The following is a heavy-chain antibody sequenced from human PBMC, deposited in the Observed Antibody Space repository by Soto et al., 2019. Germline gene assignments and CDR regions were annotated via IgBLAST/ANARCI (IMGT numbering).Heavy chain of an antibody. D-gene: IGHD2-15*01. CDR2: SSRYNGNT. V-gene: IGHV1-18*01. Sequence: ASVKVSWKASGYSFSSYGISWVRQAPGQGLEWMGRSSRYNGNTNYAQKLQGRVTMTTDKSTSTAYMELRSLRSEDTAVYYCARDKDSAPDYWGQGTLVTVSS. CDR3: ARDKDSAPDY. J-gene: IGHJ4*02. CDR1: GYSFSSYG.